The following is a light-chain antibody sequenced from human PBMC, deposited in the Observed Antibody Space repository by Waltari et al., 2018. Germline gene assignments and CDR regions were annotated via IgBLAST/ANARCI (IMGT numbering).Light chain of an antibody. Sequence: DIQMTQSPSSLSASVGDRVIITCRASQGINNYLAWFKQKPGKAPKSLISGSSTLQSGVSSNFSGSGSGTDFTLTINSLQPEDFATYNCQQYNFYPPTFGGGTTVE. CDR2: GSS. V-gene: IGKV1-16*02. J-gene: IGKJ4*01. CDR1: QGINNY. CDR3: QQYNFYPPT.